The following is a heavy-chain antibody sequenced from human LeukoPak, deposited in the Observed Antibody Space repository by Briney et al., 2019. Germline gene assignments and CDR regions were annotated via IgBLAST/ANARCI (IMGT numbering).Heavy chain of an antibody. CDR1: GGSISSGGYC. Sequence: PSETLSRTCTVSGGSISSGGYCWSWIRQHPGKGLEWIGYIYYSGSTYYNPSLKSRVTISVDTSKNQFSLKLSSVTAADTAVYYCARNAAGLTYNWFDPWGQGTLVTVSS. D-gene: IGHD6-13*01. CDR2: IYYSGST. V-gene: IGHV4-31*03. CDR3: ARNAAGLTYNWFDP. J-gene: IGHJ5*02.